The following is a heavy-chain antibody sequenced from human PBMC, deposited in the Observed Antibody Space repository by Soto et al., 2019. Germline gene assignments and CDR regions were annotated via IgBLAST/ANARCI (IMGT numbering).Heavy chain of an antibody. CDR3: AKISSSHGVAWFDP. CDR1: GFTFSSYA. V-gene: IGHV3-23*01. J-gene: IGHJ5*02. Sequence: PGGSLRLSCAASGFTFSSYAMSWVRQAPGKGLEWVSAISGSGGSTYYADSVKGRFTISRDNSKNTLYLQMNSLRAEYTAVYYCAKISSSHGVAWFDPWGQGTLVTVSS. D-gene: IGHD6-13*01. CDR2: ISGSGGST.